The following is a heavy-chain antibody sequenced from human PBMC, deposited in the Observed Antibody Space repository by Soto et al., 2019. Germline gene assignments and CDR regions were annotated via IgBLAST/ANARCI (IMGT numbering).Heavy chain of an antibody. D-gene: IGHD3-3*01. CDR1: GGSISSGGYY. J-gene: IGHJ4*02. Sequence: SETLSLTCTVSGGSISSGGYYWSWIRQHPGKGLEWIGYIYYSGSTYYNPSLKSRVTISVDTSENQFSLKLSSVTAADTAVYYCASRGYDFWSGYYTGVDYWGQGTLVTVSS. CDR3: ASRGYDFWSGYYTGVDY. CDR2: IYYSGST. V-gene: IGHV4-31*03.